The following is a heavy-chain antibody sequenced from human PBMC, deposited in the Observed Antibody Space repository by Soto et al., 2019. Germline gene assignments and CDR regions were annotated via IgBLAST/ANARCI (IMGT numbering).Heavy chain of an antibody. CDR1: GFTFSTYA. CDR2: LSGSGFST. D-gene: IGHD3-22*01. J-gene: IGHJ4*02. Sequence: GSLRLSCAASGFTFSTYAMAWVRQAPGKGLEWVLALSGSGFSTYYADSVMGRFTISRDNSKNTVYLQMNSLRAEDTAVYYCAKIESRFFYDSTGYYPFDYWGQGTLVTVSS. V-gene: IGHV3-23*01. CDR3: AKIESRFFYDSTGYYPFDY.